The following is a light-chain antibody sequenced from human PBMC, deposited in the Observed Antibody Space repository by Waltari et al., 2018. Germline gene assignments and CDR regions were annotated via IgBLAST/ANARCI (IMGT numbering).Light chain of an antibody. V-gene: IGLV2-14*01. J-gene: IGLJ3*02. Sequence: QTALSQPAPVSGSPGETITIPCTGNRSDIGRYNNITCYQQYPGKAPKLIIFEVSQRPSGIPTRFSGSKSGNTASLTISGLQAEDEADYYCGSYTTANIRLVFGGGTKVTVL. CDR2: EVS. CDR1: RSDIGRYNN. CDR3: GSYTTANIRLV.